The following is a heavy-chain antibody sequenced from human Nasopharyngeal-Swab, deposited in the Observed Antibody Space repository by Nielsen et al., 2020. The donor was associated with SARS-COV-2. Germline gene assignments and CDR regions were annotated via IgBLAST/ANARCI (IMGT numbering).Heavy chain of an antibody. CDR2: IYYSGST. J-gene: IGHJ4*02. Sequence: SETLSLTCTVSGGSISSSSYYWAWIRQPPGKGLEWIGTIYYSGSTYYNPSLKSRLTLSVDTSTNQFSLKLSSLTAADTAVYYCARGTNYDFWSNYAHYYFDYWGQGALATVSS. CDR1: GGSISSSSYY. D-gene: IGHD3-3*01. V-gene: IGHV4-39*07. CDR3: ARGTNYDFWSNYAHYYFDY.